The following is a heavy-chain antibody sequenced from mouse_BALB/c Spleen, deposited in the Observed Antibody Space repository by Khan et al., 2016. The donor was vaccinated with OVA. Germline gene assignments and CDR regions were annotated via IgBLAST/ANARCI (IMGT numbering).Heavy chain of an antibody. V-gene: IGHV5-6*01. CDR1: GFIISNYG. J-gene: IGHJ4*01. D-gene: IGHD1-2*01. CDR2: TRSGGSFT. Sequence: EVELVESGGDLVKPGGSLKLSCAASGFIISNYGMSWGSQNPAKRMVWVVTTRSGGSFTYYPHSVKGRFTISRDNAKNTLYLQVNSMKDEDTAKYYCSRFLTTSTGDYYCMDYWGAGTSVTVSS. CDR3: SRFLTTSTGDYYCMDY.